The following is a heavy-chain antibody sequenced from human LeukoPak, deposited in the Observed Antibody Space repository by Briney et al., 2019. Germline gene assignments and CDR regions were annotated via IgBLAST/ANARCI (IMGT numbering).Heavy chain of an antibody. Sequence: GGSLRLSCAASGFTVSSNYMSWVRQAPGKGLEWVSVIYSGGSTYYADSVKGRFTISRDNSKNTLYLQMNSLRAEDTAVYYCARTVGSIAVAGFSYWGQGTLVTVSS. D-gene: IGHD6-19*01. J-gene: IGHJ4*02. CDR3: ARTVGSIAVAGFSY. CDR2: IYSGGST. V-gene: IGHV3-53*01. CDR1: GFTVSSNY.